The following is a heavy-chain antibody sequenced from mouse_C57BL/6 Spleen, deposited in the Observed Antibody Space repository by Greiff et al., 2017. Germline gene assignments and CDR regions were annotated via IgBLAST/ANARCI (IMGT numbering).Heavy chain of an antibody. D-gene: IGHD1-1*01. CDR1: GYTFTSYW. Sequence: QVQLQQPGAELVRPGSSVKLSCKASGYTFTSYWMHWVKQRPIQGLEWIGNIDPSDSETHYNQKFKDKATLTVDKSSSTAYMQLSSLTSEDSAVYYCARMVGSSYDWYCDVWGTGTTVTGSS. J-gene: IGHJ1*03. CDR3: ARMVGSSYDWYCDV. V-gene: IGHV1-52*01. CDR2: IDPSDSET.